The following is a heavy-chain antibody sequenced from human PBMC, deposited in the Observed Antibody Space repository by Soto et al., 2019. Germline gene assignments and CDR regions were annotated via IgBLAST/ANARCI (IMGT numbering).Heavy chain of an antibody. CDR1: GGSISGGGFS. CDR3: ARLQFGEGFDY. D-gene: IGHD3-10*01. Sequence: PSCTLSLPCAVSGGSISGGGFSWSWIRQPPGKGLEWIGYILHTGGTQYNPSLKSRVSMSVDKSKNQFSLHLTSVTAADTAVYYCARLQFGEGFDYWGQGALVTVSS. CDR2: ILHTGGT. V-gene: IGHV4-30-2*01. J-gene: IGHJ4*02.